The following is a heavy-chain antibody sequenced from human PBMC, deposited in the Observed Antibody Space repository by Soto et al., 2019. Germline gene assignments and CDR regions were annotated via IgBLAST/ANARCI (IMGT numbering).Heavy chain of an antibody. CDR1: GFTFSSYA. J-gene: IGHJ4*02. V-gene: IGHV3-23*01. Sequence: EVQLLESGGGLVQPGGSLRLSCAASGFTFSSYAMSWVRQAPGKGLEWVSAISGSGGSTYYADSVKGRFTISRDNSKNTLYLQLNSLRAEDTAVYYCAKNPLNHDYGDHWGQGTLVTVSS. CDR2: ISGSGGST. D-gene: IGHD4-17*01. CDR3: AKNPLNHDYGDH.